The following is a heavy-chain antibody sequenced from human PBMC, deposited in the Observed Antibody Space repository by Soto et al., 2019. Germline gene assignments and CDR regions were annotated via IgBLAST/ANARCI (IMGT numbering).Heavy chain of an antibody. CDR3: AIASWKCVGPNSFDF. CDR2: IYPGDFDT. D-gene: IGHD1-1*01. CDR1: GYSFTTYW. Sequence: GESLQISCKGSGYSFTTYWNGWGRQMPGKGLEWMGIIYPGDFDTRYSPSFQGQVTISVDKSISTAYPQWSSLKASDTAMYYCAIASWKCVGPNSFDFWGQGTLVTVSS. J-gene: IGHJ4*02. V-gene: IGHV5-51*01.